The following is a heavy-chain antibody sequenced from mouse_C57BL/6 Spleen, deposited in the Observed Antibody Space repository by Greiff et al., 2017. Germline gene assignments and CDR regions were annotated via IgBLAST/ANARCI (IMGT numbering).Heavy chain of an antibody. D-gene: IGHD2-4*01. Sequence: VQLQQPGAELVMPGASVKLSCKASGYTFTSYWMHWVKQRPGQGLEWIGEIDPSDSYTNYNQKFKGKSTLPVDKSSSTAYMQLSSLTSEDSAVYYCARSMGLDYQYYLDYWGQGTTLTVSS. CDR3: ARSMGLDYQYYLDY. CDR1: GYTFTSYW. J-gene: IGHJ2*01. CDR2: IDPSDSYT. V-gene: IGHV1-69*01.